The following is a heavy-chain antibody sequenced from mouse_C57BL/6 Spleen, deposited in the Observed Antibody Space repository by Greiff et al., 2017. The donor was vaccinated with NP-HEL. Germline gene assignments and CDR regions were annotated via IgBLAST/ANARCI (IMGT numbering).Heavy chain of an antibody. D-gene: IGHD1-1*01. CDR1: GYTFTSYW. Sequence: QVQLQQPGAELVKPGASVKLSCKASGYTFTSYWMHWVKQRPGQGLEWIGMIHPNSGSTNYNEKFQSKATLTVDKSSSTAYMQLSSLTSEDSAVYYCARSGTTVEGFAYWGQGTLVTVSA. J-gene: IGHJ3*01. CDR2: IHPNSGST. V-gene: IGHV1-64*01. CDR3: ARSGTTVEGFAY.